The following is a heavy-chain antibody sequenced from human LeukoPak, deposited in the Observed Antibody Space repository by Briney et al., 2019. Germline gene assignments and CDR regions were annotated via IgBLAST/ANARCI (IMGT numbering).Heavy chain of an antibody. J-gene: IGHJ5*02. D-gene: IGHD5-12*01. V-gene: IGHV3-74*01. CDR1: GFTFSSYG. CDR3: ARDISSGGLYNWFDP. CDR2: LNGDGSST. Sequence: GGSLRLSCAASGFTFSSYGMHWVRQAPGKGRVWVSRLNGDGSSTNYADSVKGRFTISRDNAKNTLFLQMNSLRAEDTAVYYCARDISSGGLYNWFDPWGQGTLVTVSS.